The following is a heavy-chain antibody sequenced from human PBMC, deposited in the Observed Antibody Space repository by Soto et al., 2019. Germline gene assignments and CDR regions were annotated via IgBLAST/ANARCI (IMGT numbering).Heavy chain of an antibody. V-gene: IGHV1-69*12. Sequence: QVQLVQSGAEVKKPGSSVKVSCKASGGTFSSYAISWVRQAPGQGLEWMGGIIPIFGIADYAQKFQGRVTITADDFTSTAYMELSSLRSEDTAVYYCARHLGGNHYYYGMDVWGQGTTVTVSS. CDR3: ARHLGGNHYYYGMDV. CDR2: IIPIFGIA. D-gene: IGHD3-16*01. CDR1: GGTFSSYA. J-gene: IGHJ6*02.